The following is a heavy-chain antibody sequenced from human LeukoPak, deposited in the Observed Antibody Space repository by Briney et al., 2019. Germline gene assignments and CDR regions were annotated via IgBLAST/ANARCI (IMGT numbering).Heavy chain of an antibody. D-gene: IGHD4-17*01. CDR2: INWNGGST. J-gene: IGHJ4*02. V-gene: IGHV3-20*04. CDR3: ARVASRTYGDYFDY. Sequence: GGSLRLSCAASGFTFEDYGMTWVRQAPGKGLEWVSGINWNGGSTGYADSVKGRFTISRDNAKNSLYLQMNNLRAEDTAFYYCARVASRTYGDYFDYWGQGTLVTVSS. CDR1: GFTFEDYG.